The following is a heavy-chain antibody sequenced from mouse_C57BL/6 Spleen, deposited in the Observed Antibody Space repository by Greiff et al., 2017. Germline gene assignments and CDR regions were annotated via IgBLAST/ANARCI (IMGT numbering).Heavy chain of an antibody. CDR2: INPEGGET. CDR1: GFNFKDYY. Sequence: EVQLQQSGAELVQPGASVKLSCTASGFNFKDYYMYWVKQRPEQGLEWIGSINPEGGETKYAPKFQGKATITEDNSSNTAYLQLSSLTSEDTAVYYCARDFDYWGQGTTLTVSS. J-gene: IGHJ2*01. V-gene: IGHV14-2*01. CDR3: ARDFDY.